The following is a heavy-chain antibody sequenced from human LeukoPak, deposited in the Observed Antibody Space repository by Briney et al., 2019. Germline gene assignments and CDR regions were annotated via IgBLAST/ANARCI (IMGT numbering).Heavy chain of an antibody. J-gene: IGHJ3*02. V-gene: IGHV3-23*01. CDR2: ISASAGSA. CDR3: AKDQRSGEYDYGWGPFDI. CDR1: GFTFSNYA. Sequence: GGSLRLSCEVSGFTFSNYAMNGVRQAPGKGLEWVSSISASAGSAVYRASVKGRFTISRVDAENTLYLQMNSLRADDMAIYYCAKDQRSGEYDYGWGPFDIWGQGTMVTVSS. D-gene: IGHD3-10*01.